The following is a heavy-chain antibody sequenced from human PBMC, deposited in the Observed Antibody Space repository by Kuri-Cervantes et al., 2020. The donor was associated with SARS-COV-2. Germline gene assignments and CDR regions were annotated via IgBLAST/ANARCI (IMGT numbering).Heavy chain of an antibody. J-gene: IGHJ4*03. V-gene: IGHV1-3*01. Sequence: ASVKVSCKASGYTFTSYAMHWVRQAPGQRLEWMGWINAGNGNTKYSQKFQGRVTITRDTSASTAYMELSSLRSEDTAVYYCARDHFIAAERYFDYWAKGPLAPFP. CDR3: ARDHFIAAERYFDY. CDR2: INAGNGNT. CDR1: GYTFTSYA. D-gene: IGHD6-6*01.